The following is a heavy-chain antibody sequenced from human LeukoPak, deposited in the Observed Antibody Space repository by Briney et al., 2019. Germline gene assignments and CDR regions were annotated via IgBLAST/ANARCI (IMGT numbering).Heavy chain of an antibody. CDR1: GYSISSGYY. J-gene: IGHJ5*02. CDR2: ISGSGST. V-gene: IGHV4-38-2*02. CDR3: ARRGGSTSWRNNWFDP. Sequence: PSETLSLTCTVSGYSISSGYYWGWIRQPPGKGLEWIGSISGSGSTNYNPSLKSRVTISVDTSKNQFSLKLSSVTAADTAVYYCARRGGSTSWRNNWFDPWGQGTLVTVSS. D-gene: IGHD2-2*01.